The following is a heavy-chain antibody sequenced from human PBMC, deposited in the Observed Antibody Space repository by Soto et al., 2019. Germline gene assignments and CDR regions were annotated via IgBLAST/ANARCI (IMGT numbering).Heavy chain of an antibody. D-gene: IGHD6-13*01. J-gene: IGHJ4*02. CDR2: ITWNSGYI. V-gene: IGHV3-9*01. Sequence: PGGSLRLSCAASGFTFDDYAMHWVRQAPGKGLEWVSYITWNSGYIGYADSVKGRFTISRDNANNSLYLQMNSLNPEDTAFYYCAKALYGSSSRPIDYWGQGTLVTVSS. CDR1: GFTFDDYA. CDR3: AKALYGSSSRPIDY.